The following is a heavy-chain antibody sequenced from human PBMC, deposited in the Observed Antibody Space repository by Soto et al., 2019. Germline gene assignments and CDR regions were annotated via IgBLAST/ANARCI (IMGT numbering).Heavy chain of an antibody. D-gene: IGHD3-22*01. V-gene: IGHV3-21*01. CDR2: ISSSSSYI. CDR1: GFTFSSYS. J-gene: IGHJ6*02. Sequence: GESLKISCAASGFTFSSYSMNWVRQAPGKGLEWVSSISSSSSYIYYADSVKGRFTISRDNAKNSLYLQMNSLRAEDTAVYYCARELGNYYDSSGTYGMDVWGQGTTVTVSS. CDR3: ARELGNYYDSSGTYGMDV.